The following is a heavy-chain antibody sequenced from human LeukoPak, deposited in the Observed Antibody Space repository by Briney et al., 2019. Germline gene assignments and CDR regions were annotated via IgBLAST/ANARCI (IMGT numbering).Heavy chain of an antibody. CDR3: AKADDFWSGYYSDY. CDR1: GFTFSSYA. D-gene: IGHD3-3*01. CDR2: ISGSGGST. J-gene: IGHJ4*02. V-gene: IGHV3-23*01. Sequence: GGSLRLSCAASGFTFSSYAMSWVRQAPGKGLEWVSAISGSGGSTYYADSVKGRFTISRDNSKNTLYLQMNSLRAEGTAVYYCAKADDFWSGYYSDYWGQGTLVTVSS.